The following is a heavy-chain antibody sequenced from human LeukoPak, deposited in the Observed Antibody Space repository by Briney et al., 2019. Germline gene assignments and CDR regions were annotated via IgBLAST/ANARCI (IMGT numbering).Heavy chain of an antibody. D-gene: IGHD3-22*01. CDR2: IYYSGST. CDR1: GVSISSYY. V-gene: IGHV4-59*01. Sequence: SETLSLTCTVSGVSISSYYGSLIRQPPGKGLEWIGYIYYSGSTNYNPSLKSRVTISVDTSKNQFSLKLSSVTAADTAVYYCARQSYYYDSSGYRRLFDYWGQGTLVTVSS. J-gene: IGHJ4*02. CDR3: ARQSYYYDSSGYRRLFDY.